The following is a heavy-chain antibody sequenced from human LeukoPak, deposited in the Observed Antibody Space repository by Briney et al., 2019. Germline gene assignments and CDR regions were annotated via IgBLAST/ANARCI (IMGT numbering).Heavy chain of an antibody. Sequence: PGGSLRLSCAASGFTFSDYYMSWIRQAPGKGLEWVSYISSSGSTIYYADSVKGRFTISRDNAKNSLYLQMNSLRAEDTAVYYCARGGRGYSYGRDYYYYSMDVWGKGTTVTISS. J-gene: IGHJ6*03. CDR2: ISSSGSTI. D-gene: IGHD5-18*01. V-gene: IGHV3-11*01. CDR3: ARGGRGYSYGRDYYYYSMDV. CDR1: GFTFSDYY.